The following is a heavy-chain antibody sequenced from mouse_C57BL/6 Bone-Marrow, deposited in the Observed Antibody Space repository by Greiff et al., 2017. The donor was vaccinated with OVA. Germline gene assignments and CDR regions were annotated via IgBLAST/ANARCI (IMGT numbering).Heavy chain of an antibody. J-gene: IGHJ2*01. CDR3: ARERATMITFDD. D-gene: IGHD2-4*01. CDR2: ISDCGSYT. V-gene: IGHV5-4*01. Sequence: EVHLVESGGGLVKPGGSLQLSCAASVFTFSSYAMSLVRQTPEKRLEWVATISDCGSYTYYPSNVQGRFPISRDNAKNNLYLPMSHLKSEDTAMYYCARERATMITFDDWGQGTTLTVSS. CDR1: VFTFSSYA.